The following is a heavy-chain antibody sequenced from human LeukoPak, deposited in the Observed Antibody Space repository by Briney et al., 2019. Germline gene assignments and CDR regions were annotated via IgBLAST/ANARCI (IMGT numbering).Heavy chain of an antibody. CDR2: ISSSSSTI. J-gene: IGHJ4*02. V-gene: IGHV3-48*01. D-gene: IGHD6-19*01. CDR1: GFTFSTYS. Sequence: GGSLRLSCAASGFTFSTYSMNWVRQAPGKGLEWVSHISSSSSTIYYADSVKGRFTISRDNAKNSLYLQMNSLRAEDTAVYYCARDSSGWPFDYWGQGTLVTVSS. CDR3: ARDSSGWPFDY.